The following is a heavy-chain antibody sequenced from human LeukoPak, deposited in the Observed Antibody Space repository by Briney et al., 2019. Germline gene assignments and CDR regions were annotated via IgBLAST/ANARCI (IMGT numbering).Heavy chain of an antibody. CDR3: ARRVGRWFGERAYYYNYMDV. CDR1: GYSISSSNW. D-gene: IGHD3-10*01. J-gene: IGHJ6*03. V-gene: IGHV4-28*05. Sequence: SDTLSLTCAVSGYSISSSNWWGWIRQPPGKGLEWIGYIYYSGSIYYNPSLKSRVTMSVDTSKNQFSLRLSSVTAADTAVYYCARRVGRWFGERAYYYNYMDVWGKGTTVTISS. CDR2: IYYSGSI.